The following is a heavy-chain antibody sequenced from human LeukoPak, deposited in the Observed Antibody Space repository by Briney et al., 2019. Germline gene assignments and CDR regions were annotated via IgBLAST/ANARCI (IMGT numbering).Heavy chain of an antibody. D-gene: IGHD2-21*01. CDR2: ISSSSSTI. V-gene: IGHV3-48*04. J-gene: IGHJ4*02. CDR3: AKLAYCGGDCYTPFDY. CDR1: GFTFSSYS. Sequence: GGSLRLSCAASGFTFSSYSMNWVRQAPGKGLEWVSYISSSSSTIYYADSVKGRFTISRDNAKNSLYLQMNSLRAEDTAVYYCAKLAYCGGDCYTPFDYWGQGTLVTVSS.